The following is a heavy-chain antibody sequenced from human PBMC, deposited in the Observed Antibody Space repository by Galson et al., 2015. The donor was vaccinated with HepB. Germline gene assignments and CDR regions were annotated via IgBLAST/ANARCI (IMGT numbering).Heavy chain of an antibody. V-gene: IGHV4-31*03. CDR2: IYYSGSS. J-gene: IGHJ1*01. Sequence: TLSLTCTVSGGSISSGDYFWSWIRRHPGKGLEWIGYIYYSGSSYYNPSLKSRVTISVDTSKNQFSLKLSSVTAADTAVYHCARTSYCSAGSCFGSLYFQHWGQGTLVTVSS. CDR3: ARTSYCSAGSCFGSLYFQH. D-gene: IGHD2-15*01. CDR1: GGSISSGDYF.